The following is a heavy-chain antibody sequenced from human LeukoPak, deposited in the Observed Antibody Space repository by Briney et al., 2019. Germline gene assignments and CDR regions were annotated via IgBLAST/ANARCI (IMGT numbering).Heavy chain of an antibody. J-gene: IGHJ5*02. CDR3: ARAEGSSANWFDP. CDR1: GFTFSSYS. V-gene: IGHV3-21*01. Sequence: GGSLRLSCAASGFTFSSYSMNWVRQAPEKGLEWVSSISSSSSYIYYADSVKGRFTISRDNAKNSLYLQMNSLRAEDTAVYYCARAEGSSANWFDPWGQGTLVTVSS. CDR2: ISSSSSYI. D-gene: IGHD6-13*01.